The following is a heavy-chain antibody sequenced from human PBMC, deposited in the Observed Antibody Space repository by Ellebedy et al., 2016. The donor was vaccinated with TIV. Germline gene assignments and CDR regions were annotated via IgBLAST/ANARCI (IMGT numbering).Heavy chain of an antibody. Sequence: AGSLRLSXAASGFTFSSYSMNWVRQAPGKGLEWVSSISSSSSYIYYADSVKGRFTISRDNAKNSLYLQMNSLRAEDTAVYYCARGYYGSGSYSDGMDVWGQGTTVTVSS. V-gene: IGHV3-21*01. CDR2: ISSSSSYI. J-gene: IGHJ6*02. CDR3: ARGYYGSGSYSDGMDV. D-gene: IGHD3-10*01. CDR1: GFTFSSYS.